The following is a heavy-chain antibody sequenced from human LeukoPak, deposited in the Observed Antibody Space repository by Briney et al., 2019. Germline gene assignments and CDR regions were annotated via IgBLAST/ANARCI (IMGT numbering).Heavy chain of an antibody. D-gene: IGHD2-2*01. CDR2: VYNSGNT. Sequence: SETLSLTCAVSGDSISSSQYYWGWIRQPPGKGLEWIGSVYNSGNTYYNPSLSSRVSISVDTSKSQLSLSLSSVTAADTGVYFCAGARLHHPYAYWGQGSLVAVAS. CDR1: GDSISSSQYY. CDR3: AGARLHHPYAY. J-gene: IGHJ4*02. V-gene: IGHV4-39*07.